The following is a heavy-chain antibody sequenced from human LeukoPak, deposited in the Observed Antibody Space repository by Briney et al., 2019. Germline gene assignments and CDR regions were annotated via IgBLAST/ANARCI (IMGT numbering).Heavy chain of an antibody. J-gene: IGHJ6*02. CDR2: MNPNSGNT. CDR3: ARGPRYSSSWPYYYYGMDV. Sequence: GASVKVSCKASGYTFTSYDINWVRQATGQGLEWMGWMNPNSGNTGYAQKFQGRVTMTRNTSISTAYMELSSLRSEDTAMYYCARGPRYSSSWPYYYYGMDVWGQGTTVTVSS. V-gene: IGHV1-8*01. CDR1: GYTFTSYD. D-gene: IGHD6-13*01.